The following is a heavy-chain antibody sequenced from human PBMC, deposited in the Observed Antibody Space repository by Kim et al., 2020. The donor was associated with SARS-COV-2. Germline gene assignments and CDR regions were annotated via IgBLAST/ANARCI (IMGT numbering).Heavy chain of an antibody. CDR2: INPKSGGT. D-gene: IGHD3-16*02. CDR3: ARDRGCSTSSCYTGGDWFDL. J-gene: IGHJ5*02. CDR1: EYTFSGYH. V-gene: IGHV1-2*02. Sequence: ASVKVSCKASEYTFSGYHIHWIRQAPGQGLEWMGWINPKSGGTNYAQKFQGRVTMARDTSISTAYMELSRLTSDDTAVYYCARDRGCSTSSCYTGGDWFDLWGQGSLVIVSA.